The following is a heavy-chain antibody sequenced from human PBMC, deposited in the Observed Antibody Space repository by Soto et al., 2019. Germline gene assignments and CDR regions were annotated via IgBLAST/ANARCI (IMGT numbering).Heavy chain of an antibody. V-gene: IGHV4-59*01. CDR1: GGSISSYY. CDR2: IYYSGST. Sequence: PSETLSLTCTVSGGSISSYYWSWIRQPPGKGLEWIGYIYYSGSTNYNPSLKSRVTISVDTSKNQFSLKLSSVTAADTAVYYCARLTPPATAFGYYDSSPRGWFDPWGQGTLVTVS. CDR3: ARLTPPATAFGYYDSSPRGWFDP. D-gene: IGHD3-22*01. J-gene: IGHJ5*02.